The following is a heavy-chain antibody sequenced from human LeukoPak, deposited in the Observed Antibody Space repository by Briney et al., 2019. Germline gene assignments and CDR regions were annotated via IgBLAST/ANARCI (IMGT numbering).Heavy chain of an antibody. V-gene: IGHV4-59*08. CDR1: GGSISSYY. Sequence: SETLSLTCTVSGGSISSYYWSRIRQPPGKGLEWIGYIYYSGSTNYNPSLKSRVTISVDTSKNQFSLKLSSVTAADTAVYYCARQGAAAGDYYYGMDVWGQGTTVTVSS. CDR3: ARQGAAAGDYYYGMDV. J-gene: IGHJ6*02. CDR2: IYYSGST. D-gene: IGHD6-13*01.